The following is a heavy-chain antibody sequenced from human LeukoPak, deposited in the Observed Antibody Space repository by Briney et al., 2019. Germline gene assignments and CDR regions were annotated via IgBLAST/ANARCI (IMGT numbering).Heavy chain of an antibody. D-gene: IGHD6-13*01. CDR1: GDSVSSNSAT. Sequence: SQTLSLTCAIPGDSVSSNSATWNWIRRSPSRGLEWLGRTYYTSRWYTDYAVSVQSRITINPDTSKNQFSLQLNSVTPEDTAVYYCARGQQLAYFDYWGQGTLVTVSS. CDR3: ARGQQLAYFDY. V-gene: IGHV6-1*01. J-gene: IGHJ4*02. CDR2: TYYTSRWYT.